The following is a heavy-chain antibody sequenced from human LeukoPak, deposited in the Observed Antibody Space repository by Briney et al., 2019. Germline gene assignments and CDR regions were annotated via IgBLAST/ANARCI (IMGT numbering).Heavy chain of an antibody. Sequence: GGSLRLSCAASGFTFSSYAMSWVRQAPGKGLEWVSSISTSGGSTYYADSVKGRFTISRDNSKNTLHLQMNSLRAEDTAVYYCAKATTASPRNFDYWGQGTLVTVSS. D-gene: IGHD2-21*02. J-gene: IGHJ4*02. CDR2: ISTSGGST. CDR3: AKATTASPRNFDY. V-gene: IGHV3-23*01. CDR1: GFTFSSYA.